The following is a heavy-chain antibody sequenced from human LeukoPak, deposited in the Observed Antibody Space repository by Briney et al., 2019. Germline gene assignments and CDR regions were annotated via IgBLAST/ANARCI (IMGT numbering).Heavy chain of an antibody. CDR2: ISYSGSS. V-gene: IGHV4-30-4*01. Sequence: SETRSLTCTVSGGSISRGDYYWSWIRQPPGKGLEWIGYISYSGSSYYNPSLESRVTISVDTSKNQFSLKLRSVTAADTAVYYCAREGFDPWGQGTLVTVSS. CDR1: GGSISRGDYY. J-gene: IGHJ5*02. CDR3: AREGFDP.